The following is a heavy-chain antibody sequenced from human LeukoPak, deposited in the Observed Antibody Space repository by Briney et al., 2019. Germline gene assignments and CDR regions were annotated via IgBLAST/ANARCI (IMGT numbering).Heavy chain of an antibody. D-gene: IGHD3-10*01. V-gene: IGHV3-30*02. J-gene: IGHJ4*02. Sequence: GGSLRLSCAASGFTFSSYGMHWVRQAPGKGLEWVALIWYDGSNEYYADSVKGRFTISRDNPKNTLYLQMNSLRPEDTAVYYCEIVESGFWGQGTLVTVSS. CDR3: EIVESGF. CDR2: IWYDGSNE. CDR1: GFTFSSYG.